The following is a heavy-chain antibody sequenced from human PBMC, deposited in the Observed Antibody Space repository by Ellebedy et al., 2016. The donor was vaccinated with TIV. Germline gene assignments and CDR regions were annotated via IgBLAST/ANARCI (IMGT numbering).Heavy chain of an antibody. D-gene: IGHD2-21*01. CDR2: IIPIFGTA. Sequence: SVKVSCXASGGTFSSYAISWVRQAPGQGLEWMGGIIPIFGTANYAQKFQGRVTITADESTSTAYMELSSLRSEDTAVYYCARDSREYCGGDCYDPTFDYWGQGTLVTVSS. J-gene: IGHJ4*02. CDR3: ARDSREYCGGDCYDPTFDY. V-gene: IGHV1-69*13. CDR1: GGTFSSYA.